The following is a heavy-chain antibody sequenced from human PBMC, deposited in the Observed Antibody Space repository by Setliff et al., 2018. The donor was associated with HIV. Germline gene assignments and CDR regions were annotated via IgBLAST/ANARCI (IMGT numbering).Heavy chain of an antibody. CDR2: ISWNSGSI. CDR1: GFTFDDYA. CDR3: AKIGWRVVVGATIDY. V-gene: IGHV3-9*01. J-gene: IGHJ4*02. D-gene: IGHD2-15*01. Sequence: GGSLRLSCAASGFTFDDYAMHWVRQAPGKGLEWVSGISWNSGSIGYADSVKGRFTISRDNAKNSLYLQMNSLRAEDTAVYHCAKIGWRVVVGATIDYWGQGTLVTVSS.